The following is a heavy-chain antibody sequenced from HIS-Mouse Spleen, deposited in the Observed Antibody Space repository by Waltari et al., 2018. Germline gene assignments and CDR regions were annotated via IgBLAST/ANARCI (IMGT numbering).Heavy chain of an antibody. J-gene: IGHJ4*02. CDR3: ARLGPASGSYGDY. V-gene: IGHV4-34*01. D-gene: IGHD1-26*01. CDR2: INHSGST. CDR1: GGSLSGYY. Sequence: QVQLQQWGAGLLKPSETLSLTCAVYGGSLSGYYWSWIRQPPGKGLEWIGEINHSGSTNYNPTLKIGGTISVDTSKNQFSLKLSAVTATDTAVYYCARLGPASGSYGDYWGQGTLVTVSS.